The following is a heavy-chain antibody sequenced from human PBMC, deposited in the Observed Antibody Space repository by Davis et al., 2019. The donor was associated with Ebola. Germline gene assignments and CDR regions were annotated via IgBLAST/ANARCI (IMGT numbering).Heavy chain of an antibody. CDR1: EYRFANYW. Sequence: GGSLRLSCKGSEYRFANYWIGWVRQKPGKGLEWMGMIYPSDSDTRYSPSFQGQATIPVDKSISTAYLRWSSLKASDTATYYCARHSSRGDYWGQGTLVTVSS. CDR2: IYPSDSDT. D-gene: IGHD6-13*01. CDR3: ARHSSRGDY. J-gene: IGHJ4*02. V-gene: IGHV5-51*01.